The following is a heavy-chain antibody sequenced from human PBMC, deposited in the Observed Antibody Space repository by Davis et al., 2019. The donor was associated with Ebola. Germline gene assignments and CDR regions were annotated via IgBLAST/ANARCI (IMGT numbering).Heavy chain of an antibody. CDR3: ARAPYYYDSSGYAPDH. CDR2: ISADNGNT. CDR1: GYTFTNYL. Sequence: ASVKVSCKASGYTFTNYLISWVRQAPGQGLELMGWISADNGNTKYSQKSQGRVTMTTDTSTSTAYMELRSLRSDDTAVYYCARAPYYYDSSGYAPDHWGQGTLVTVSS. D-gene: IGHD3-22*01. V-gene: IGHV1-18*01. J-gene: IGHJ4*02.